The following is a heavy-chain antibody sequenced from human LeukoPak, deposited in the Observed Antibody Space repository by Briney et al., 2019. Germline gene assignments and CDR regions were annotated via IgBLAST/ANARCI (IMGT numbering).Heavy chain of an antibody. V-gene: IGHV4-39*01. CDR2: IYYSGST. Sequence: SETLSLTCTVSGGSISGSSYYWGWLRQPPGKGLEWIGSIYYSGSTYYNPSLKSRVTISVDTSKNQFSLKLRSVTAADTAVYYCARMIGGYSSSWGQGTLVTVSS. D-gene: IGHD6-13*01. J-gene: IGHJ4*02. CDR3: ARMIGGYSSS. CDR1: GGSISGSSYY.